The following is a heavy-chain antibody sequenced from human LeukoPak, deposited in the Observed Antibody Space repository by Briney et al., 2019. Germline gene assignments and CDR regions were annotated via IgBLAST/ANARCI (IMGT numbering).Heavy chain of an antibody. Sequence: GGSLRLSCAASGFTLSNAWMSWVRQAPGKGPEWVGRIKSKTDGGTTDYAAPVKGRFTISRDDSKNTLYLQMNSLKTEDTAVYYCTTDQLAAAGTDWFDPWGQGTLVTVSS. D-gene: IGHD6-13*01. CDR3: TTDQLAAAGTDWFDP. CDR1: GFTLSNAW. V-gene: IGHV3-15*01. CDR2: IKSKTDGGTT. J-gene: IGHJ5*02.